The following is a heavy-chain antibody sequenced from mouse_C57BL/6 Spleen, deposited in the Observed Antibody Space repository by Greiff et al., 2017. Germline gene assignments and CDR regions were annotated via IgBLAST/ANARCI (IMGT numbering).Heavy chain of an antibody. Sequence: EVQLVESGGDLVKPGGSLKLSCAASGFTFTSYGMSWVRPTPYKRLEWVATISSGGSYTYSPDRVTGRFTTSRDNAKNTLYLQMSSLKSEDTAMYDCASHDSNYEGAMDYWGQGTSVTVSS. CDR1: GFTFTSYG. D-gene: IGHD2-5*01. J-gene: IGHJ4*01. V-gene: IGHV5-6*01. CDR2: ISSGGSYT. CDR3: ASHDSNYEGAMDY.